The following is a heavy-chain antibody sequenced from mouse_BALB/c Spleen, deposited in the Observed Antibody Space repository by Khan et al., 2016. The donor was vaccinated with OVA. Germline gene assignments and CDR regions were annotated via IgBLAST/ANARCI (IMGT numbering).Heavy chain of an antibody. V-gene: IGHV1-80*01. CDR2: IYPGDGDT. Sequence: QVQLQQPGAEPVRPGSSVKISCKASGYAFSSYWMNWVKQRPGQGLEWIGQIYPGDGDTKYNGKFKGKVTLTADKSSTTAYMHLSSLTSEDSAVYFCARSGYYYFAYGGQGTLVTVSA. CDR1: GYAFSSYW. D-gene: IGHD2-3*01. J-gene: IGHJ3*01. CDR3: ARSGYYYFAY.